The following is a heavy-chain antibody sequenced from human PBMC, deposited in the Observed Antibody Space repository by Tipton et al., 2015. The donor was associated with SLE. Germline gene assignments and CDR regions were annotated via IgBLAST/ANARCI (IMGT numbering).Heavy chain of an antibody. Sequence: TLSLTCAVYGGSFGGYYWSWIRQPLGKGLEWIGEINLGGSTSYNPSLKSRVTMSIDTSTNQFSLRLASVTAADTAVYFCARQTTEAGVVGYFFDYWGQGTLVTVPS. J-gene: IGHJ4*02. V-gene: IGHV4-34*01. CDR3: ARQTTEAGVVGYFFDY. D-gene: IGHD6-19*01. CDR2: INLGGST. CDR1: GGSFGGYY.